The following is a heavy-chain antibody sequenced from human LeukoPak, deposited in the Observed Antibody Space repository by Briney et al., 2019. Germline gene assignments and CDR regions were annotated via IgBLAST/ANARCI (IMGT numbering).Heavy chain of an antibody. CDR1: GGSISSYY. J-gene: IGHJ4*02. CDR3: ARQVGVTARWFFDS. Sequence: PSETLSLTCTVSGGSISSYYWSWIRQPPGKGLEWIGCIYTSGSTNFNPSLKSRVTISVDTSKNQFSLKLSSVTAADTAVYYCARQVGVTARWFFDSWGQGTLVTVSS. CDR2: IYTSGST. D-gene: IGHD6-6*01. V-gene: IGHV4-4*09.